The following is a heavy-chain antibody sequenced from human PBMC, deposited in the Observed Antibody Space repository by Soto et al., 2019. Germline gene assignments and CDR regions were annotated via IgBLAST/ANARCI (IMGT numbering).Heavy chain of an antibody. CDR3: AKDRGKIYFDY. CDR1: GFSFSNSG. CDR2: ISYDGSNK. J-gene: IGHJ4*02. Sequence: QSGGSQRLSCAASGFSFSNSGMHWVRQAPGKGLEWVAFISYDGSNKYYADSVKGRFTISRDNSKNTLYLQMNSLRAEDTAVYYCAKDRGKIYFDYWGQGTLVTVSS. V-gene: IGHV3-30*18.